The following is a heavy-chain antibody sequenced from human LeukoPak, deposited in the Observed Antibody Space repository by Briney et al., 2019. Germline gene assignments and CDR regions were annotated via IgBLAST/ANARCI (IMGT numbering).Heavy chain of an antibody. Sequence: SETLSLTCAVSGGSISSGGYSWSWIRQPPGKGLEWIGYIYHSGSTYYNPSLKSRVTISVDRSKNQFSLKLSSVTAADTAVYYCARGSARMVANPLFDYWGQGTLVTVSS. CDR1: GGSISSGGYS. CDR3: ARGSARMVANPLFDY. CDR2: IYHSGST. D-gene: IGHD5-12*01. V-gene: IGHV4-30-2*01. J-gene: IGHJ4*02.